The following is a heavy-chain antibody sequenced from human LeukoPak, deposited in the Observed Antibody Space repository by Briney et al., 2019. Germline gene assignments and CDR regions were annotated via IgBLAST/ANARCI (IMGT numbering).Heavy chain of an antibody. CDR2: TDPKSGDT. CDR3: ARDNGVGATTVWFDP. V-gene: IGHV1-2*06. J-gene: IGHJ5*02. CDR1: GYTFTGHY. D-gene: IGHD1-26*01. Sequence: GASVKVSCKASGYTFTGHYMHWVRQAPGQGLEWMGRTDPKSGDTNYAQKFQGRVTLTRDTSISTAYMELNRLRSDDTAVYYCARDNGVGATTVWFDPWGQGSLVTVSS.